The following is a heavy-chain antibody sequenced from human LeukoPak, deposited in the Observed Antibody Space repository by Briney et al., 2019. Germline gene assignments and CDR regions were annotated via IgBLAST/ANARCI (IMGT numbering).Heavy chain of an antibody. CDR1: GGSIGTFH. Sequence: SETLSLTCTVSGGSIGTFHWNWIRQPPGKELEWIGYVNSQANTKYNPSLKSRVSLSIDTSKNQFSLRLTSLTAADTAVYYCARAWIMGDFDIWGQGFLATVSS. D-gene: IGHD2-2*03. J-gene: IGHJ4*02. CDR2: VNSQANT. CDR3: ARAWIMGDFDI. V-gene: IGHV4-59*01.